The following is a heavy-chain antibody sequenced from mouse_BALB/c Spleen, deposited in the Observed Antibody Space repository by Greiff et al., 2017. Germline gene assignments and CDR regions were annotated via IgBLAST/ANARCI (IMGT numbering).Heavy chain of an antibody. J-gene: IGHJ4*01. Sequence: VQLQQSGAELVKPGASVKLSCTASGFNIQDTYMHWVKQRPEQGLEWIGRIDPANGNTNYDPKFQGKATLTADTSSNTAYLQLSSLTSEDTAVYYCARANSYTNYDAMDYWGQGTSGTVSA. V-gene: IGHV14-3*02. CDR3: ARANSYTNYDAMDY. CDR2: IDPANGNT. CDR1: GFNIQDTY. D-gene: IGHD2-12*01.